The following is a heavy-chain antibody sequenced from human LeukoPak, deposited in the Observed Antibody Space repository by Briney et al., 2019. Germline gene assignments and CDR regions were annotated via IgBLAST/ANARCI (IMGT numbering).Heavy chain of an antibody. CDR3: ARDYSGYEYYYYYFGMDV. J-gene: IGHJ6*02. D-gene: IGHD5-12*01. V-gene: IGHV1-2*02. CDR2: VNPNSGGK. CDR1: GYTFTCYY. Sequence: SSVNVSCKPSGYTFTCYYMHWVRQAPRQGREWMGWVNPNSGGKNYAQKFKGRVTMTRDTSISTAYMELSRLRSDDTAVYYCARDYSGYEYYYYYFGMDVWGQGTTVTVSS.